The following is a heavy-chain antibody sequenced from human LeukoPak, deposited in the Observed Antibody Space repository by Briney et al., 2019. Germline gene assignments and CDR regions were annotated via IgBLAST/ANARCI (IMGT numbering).Heavy chain of an antibody. CDR3: AREYYYESSDYYVVLSGAFDI. CDR2: IIPSDGST. Sequence: ASVKVSCKPFGYTFTTYYIHWVRQAPGLGLEWMGVIIPSDGSTAYAQKFQGRVTMTRDTSISTAYMELSSLRSDDTAVYYCAREYYYESSDYYVVLSGAFDIWGQGTMVTVSS. D-gene: IGHD3-22*01. J-gene: IGHJ3*02. V-gene: IGHV1-46*01. CDR1: GYTFTTYY.